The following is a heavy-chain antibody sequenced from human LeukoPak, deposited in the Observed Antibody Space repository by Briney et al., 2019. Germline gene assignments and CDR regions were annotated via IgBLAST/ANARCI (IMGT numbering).Heavy chain of an antibody. J-gene: IGHJ5*02. CDR3: ARVNGNYVRHNWFDP. D-gene: IGHD3-10*02. V-gene: IGHV1-69*13. CDR1: GGTFSSYA. CDR2: IISIFGTA. Sequence: GASVKVSCKASGGTFSSYAISWVRQAPGQGLEWMGGIISIFGTANYAQKFQGRVTITADESTSTAYMELRSLRSDDTAVYYCARVNGNYVRHNWFDPWGQGTLVTVSS.